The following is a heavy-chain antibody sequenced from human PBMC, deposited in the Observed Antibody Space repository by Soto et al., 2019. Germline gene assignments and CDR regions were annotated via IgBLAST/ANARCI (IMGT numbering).Heavy chain of an antibody. D-gene: IGHD4-17*01. V-gene: IGHV3-30*18. CDR1: GFTLSNSG. J-gene: IGHJ4*02. Sequence: PGGSLRLSCEVSGFTLSNSGIHWVRRAPDKGLEWVATIAYEGKTANYADSAKGRFTISRDISKSTVYLQMNSLRREDTATYYCAKSTSGYGGASDFWGQGTVVTVSS. CDR2: IAYEGKTA. CDR3: AKSTSGYGGASDF.